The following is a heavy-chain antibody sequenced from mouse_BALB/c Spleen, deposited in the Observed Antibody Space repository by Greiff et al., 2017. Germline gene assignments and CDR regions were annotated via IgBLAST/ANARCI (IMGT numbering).Heavy chain of an antibody. D-gene: IGHD4-1*01. J-gene: IGHJ4*01. V-gene: IGHV5-6-4*01. Sequence: EVMLVESGGGLVKPGGSLKLSCAASGFTFSSYTMSWVRQTPEKRLEWVATISSGGSYTYYPDSVKGRFTISRDNAKNTLYLQMSSLKSEDTAMYYCTRDRWDVYAMDYWGQGTSVTVSS. CDR1: GFTFSSYT. CDR3: TRDRWDVYAMDY. CDR2: ISSGGSYT.